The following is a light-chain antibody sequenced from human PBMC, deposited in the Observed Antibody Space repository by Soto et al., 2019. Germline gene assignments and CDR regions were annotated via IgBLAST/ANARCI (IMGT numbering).Light chain of an antibody. Sequence: DIQMTQSPSSLSAFVGDSVTVTCRASQPIGTSLHWYQQKAGKALKVLISAATKLQSGVPSRFTGGGSGTDFTPTISNLQPEDSATYYCQQGYNTFWTFGRGTKVDIK. CDR1: QPIGTS. CDR3: QQGYNTFWT. V-gene: IGKV1-39*01. CDR2: AAT. J-gene: IGKJ1*01.